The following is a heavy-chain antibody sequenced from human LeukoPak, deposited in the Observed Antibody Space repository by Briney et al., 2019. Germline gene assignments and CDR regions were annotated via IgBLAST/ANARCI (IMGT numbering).Heavy chain of an antibody. CDR1: GFTFSGYG. J-gene: IGHJ4*02. D-gene: IGHD3-3*01. CDR3: AKSPFGDFWSGYSFDY. Sequence: GGSLRLSCAASGFTFSGYGMHWVRQAPGKGLEWVTVIWSDGSNKYYADSVKGRFTISRDNSKDTLYLQMNSLRAEDTAVYYCAKSPFGDFWSGYSFDYWGQGTLVTVSS. CDR2: IWSDGSNK. V-gene: IGHV3-30*02.